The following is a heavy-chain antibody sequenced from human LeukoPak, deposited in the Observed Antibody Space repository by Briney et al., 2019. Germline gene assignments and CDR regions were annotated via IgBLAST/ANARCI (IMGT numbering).Heavy chain of an antibody. D-gene: IGHD3-10*01. CDR3: ARERRPANYGTATFDY. V-gene: IGHV3-48*02. J-gene: IGHJ4*02. CDR2: IGVRSTTK. CDR1: GFNFNSYG. Sequence: GGSLRLSCAASGFNFNSYGMNWVRQAPGKGLEWLSYIGVRSTTKLYTDSVQGRFTISRDNAKNSLYLQMNSLRDEDTAVYFCARERRPANYGTATFDYWGQGTLVTVSS.